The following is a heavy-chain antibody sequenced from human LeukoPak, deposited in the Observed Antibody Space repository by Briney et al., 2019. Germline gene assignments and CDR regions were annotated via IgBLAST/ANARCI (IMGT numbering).Heavy chain of an antibody. CDR3: AKSPHVVGATLDY. CDR1: GFTFSSYN. J-gene: IGHJ4*02. V-gene: IGHV3-23*01. Sequence: PGGSLRLSCAASGFTFSSYNMNWVRQAPGKGLEWVSAISGSGGSTYYADSVKGRFTISRDNSKNTLYLQMNSLRAEDTAVYYCAKSPHVVGATLDYWGQGTLVTVSS. CDR2: ISGSGGST. D-gene: IGHD1-26*01.